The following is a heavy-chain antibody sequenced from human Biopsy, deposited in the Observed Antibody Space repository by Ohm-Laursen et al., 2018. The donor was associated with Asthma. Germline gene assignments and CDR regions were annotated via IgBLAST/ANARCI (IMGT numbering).Heavy chain of an antibody. Sequence: SSVKASCKSLGGTFNTYVIGWARQAPGQGLEWMGGINSVFGTTTYPQKFQDRVTITADDSTSTVYMELSSLRSEDTAVYYCARKAGSCISRTCYSLDFWGQGTLVTVSS. J-gene: IGHJ4*02. V-gene: IGHV1-69*01. D-gene: IGHD2-2*01. CDR2: INSVFGTT. CDR1: GGTFNTYV. CDR3: ARKAGSCISRTCYSLDF.